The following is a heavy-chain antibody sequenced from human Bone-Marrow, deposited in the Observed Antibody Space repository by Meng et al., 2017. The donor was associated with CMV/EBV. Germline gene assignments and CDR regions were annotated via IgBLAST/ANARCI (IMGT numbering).Heavy chain of an antibody. Sequence: GESLKISCAASGFSFSSHDMHWVRQTPGKGLEWVSSIGSAGDRYYAGSVKGRFTISRENAKNSFSLQMNSLRVGDTAVYYCARQWDYGYNSLDYWGQGTLVTVPQ. CDR1: GFSFSSHD. J-gene: IGHJ4*02. V-gene: IGHV3-13*01. D-gene: IGHD3-16*01. CDR2: IGSAGDR. CDR3: ARQWDYGYNSLDY.